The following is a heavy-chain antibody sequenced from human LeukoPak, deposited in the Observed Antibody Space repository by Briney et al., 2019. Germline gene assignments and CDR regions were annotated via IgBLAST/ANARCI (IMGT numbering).Heavy chain of an antibody. Sequence: GSLRLSCAASGFTFSSYSMNWVRQAPGKGLEWVSSISSSSSYIYYADSVKGRFTISRDNAKNSLYLQMNSLRAEDTAVYYCARGGWTYDTCFDYWGQGTLVTVSS. D-gene: IGHD3-22*01. V-gene: IGHV3-21*01. CDR3: ARGGWTYDTCFDY. CDR1: GFTFSSYS. CDR2: ISSSSSYI. J-gene: IGHJ4*02.